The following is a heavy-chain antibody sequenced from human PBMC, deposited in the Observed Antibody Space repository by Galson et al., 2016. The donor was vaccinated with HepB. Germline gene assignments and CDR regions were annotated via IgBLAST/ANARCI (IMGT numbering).Heavy chain of an antibody. V-gene: IGHV5-51*01. CDR2: IFPGDYDA. CDR1: GYSFAGYW. J-gene: IGHJ4*02. Sequence: QSGAEVKEPGESLRISCETSGYSFAGYWIAWVRQKPGRGLEWMGVIFPGDYDAKYSPAFQGQVTITADRPTSSAYLQWSSLKASDSAMYFCARREDDSGSDHWGQGTLVTVSP. D-gene: IGHD6-25*01. CDR3: ARREDDSGSDH.